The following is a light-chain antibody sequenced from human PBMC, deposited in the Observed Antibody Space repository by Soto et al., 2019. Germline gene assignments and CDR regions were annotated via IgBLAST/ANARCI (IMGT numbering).Light chain of an antibody. CDR2: MAS. V-gene: IGKV2-28*01. J-gene: IGKJ1*01. CDR3: MQAAHTPWT. CDR1: XSLLYYNGFHY. Sequence: TQSPLSLPVSPGEPSSISFMSSXSLLYYNGFHYLEWYLQRPGQSPQLLIYMASNRASGVPDRFSGSGSGTDFTLRISRVEAEDVGTYYCMQAAHTPWTFGQGTRWIS.